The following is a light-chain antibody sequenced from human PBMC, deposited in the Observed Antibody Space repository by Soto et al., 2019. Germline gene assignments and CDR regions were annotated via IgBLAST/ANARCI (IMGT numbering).Light chain of an antibody. Sequence: DIQMTQSPSCLSASVGDRVTISCRASQTITTYLNWYQQKPGKAPQLLIYGASILQSGVPSRFTGSGSGTDFTLTISSLQPDDFATYHCQQTHSTPWTFGQGTKVEIK. CDR3: QQTHSTPWT. CDR1: QTITTY. V-gene: IGKV1-39*01. J-gene: IGKJ1*01. CDR2: GAS.